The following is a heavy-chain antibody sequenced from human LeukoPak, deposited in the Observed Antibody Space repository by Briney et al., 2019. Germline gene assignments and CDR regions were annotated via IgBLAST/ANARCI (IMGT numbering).Heavy chain of an antibody. CDR1: GFTFSSYA. V-gene: IGHV3-33*08. D-gene: IGHD6-19*01. CDR3: ARDPGYSSGWYYFDY. Sequence: GGSLRLSCAASGFTFSSYAMHWVRQAPGKGLEWVAVIWYDGSNKYYADSVKGRFTISRDNSKNTLYLQMNSLRAEDTAVYYCARDPGYSSGWYYFDYWGQGTLVTVSS. J-gene: IGHJ4*02. CDR2: IWYDGSNK.